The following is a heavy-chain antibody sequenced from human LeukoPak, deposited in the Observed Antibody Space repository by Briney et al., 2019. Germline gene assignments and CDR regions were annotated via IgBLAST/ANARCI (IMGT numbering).Heavy chain of an antibody. V-gene: IGHV4-59*01. CDR3: ARGPKWSTNRGFDS. CDR2: IYNSGST. CDR1: GGSISSDF. J-gene: IGHJ4*02. D-gene: IGHD1-14*01. Sequence: PSQTLSLTCTVSGGSISSDFWSWIRQPPGKGLEWIGYIYNSGSTNYNPSLRSRVTMSLDTSKNQISLRVSSVTAADTAVYYCARGPKWSTNRGFDSWGQGTLVTVSS.